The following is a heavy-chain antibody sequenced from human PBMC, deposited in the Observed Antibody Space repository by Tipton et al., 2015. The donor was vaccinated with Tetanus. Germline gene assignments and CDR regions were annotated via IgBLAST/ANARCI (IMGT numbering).Heavy chain of an antibody. J-gene: IGHJ4*02. CDR3: ASGSALDY. Sequence: SLRLSCEVSGFIFSSYTMNWVRQAPGKGLEWVSSISSTSSYIYYADSLKGRFTISRDNAKNALYLQMSSLRDEDTAVYYCASGSALDYWGQGTLVTVSS. CDR2: ISSTSSYI. V-gene: IGHV3-21*01. D-gene: IGHD6-25*01. CDR1: GFIFSSYT.